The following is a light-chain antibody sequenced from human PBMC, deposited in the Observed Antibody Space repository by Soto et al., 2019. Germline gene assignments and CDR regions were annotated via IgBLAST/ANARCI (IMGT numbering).Light chain of an antibody. J-gene: IGLJ1*01. Sequence: QSVLTQPPSVSGTPGQRVTISCSGGSSNIGTYTVNWYQHLPRTAPKLLIFSNSQRPSGVPDRFSGAKSGTSASLAISGLQSEDEANYYCATWDDGLSDYVSGNGTKVTVL. CDR1: SSNIGTYT. V-gene: IGLV1-44*01. CDR2: SNS. CDR3: ATWDDGLSDYV.